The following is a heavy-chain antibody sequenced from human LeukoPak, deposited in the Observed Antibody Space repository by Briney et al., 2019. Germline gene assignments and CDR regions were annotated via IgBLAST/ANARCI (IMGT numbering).Heavy chain of an antibody. D-gene: IGHD5-18*01. CDR1: GGSISSNSYY. Sequence: SETLSLTCTVSGGSISSNSYYWGWIRQPPGKGLEWIGSIYYTGSTYYNPSLKSRVTISVDTSKNQFSLKLSSVTAADTAVYYCARDYQGGYGDKTVDYWGQGTLVTVSS. CDR2: IYYTGST. CDR3: ARDYQGGYGDKTVDY. V-gene: IGHV4-39*07. J-gene: IGHJ4*02.